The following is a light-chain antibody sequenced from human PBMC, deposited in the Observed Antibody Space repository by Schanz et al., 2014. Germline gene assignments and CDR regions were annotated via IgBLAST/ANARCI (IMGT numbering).Light chain of an antibody. J-gene: IGLJ2*01. V-gene: IGLV1-40*01. CDR1: SSNIGAGYD. CDR2: GNS. Sequence: QSVLTQPPSVSGAPGQRVTISCTGSSSNIGAGYDVHWYQQLPGTAPKLLIYGNSNRPSGVSDRFSGSKSGTSASLAISGLQSDDEADYYCAAWDGTLRGHVVFGGGTKLTVL. CDR3: AAWDGTLRGHVV.